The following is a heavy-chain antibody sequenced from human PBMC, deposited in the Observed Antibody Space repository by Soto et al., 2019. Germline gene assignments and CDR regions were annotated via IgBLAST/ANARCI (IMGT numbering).Heavy chain of an antibody. D-gene: IGHD2-15*01. Sequence: PGGSLRLSCAASGFSFDDYAMHWVRQAPGKGLEWVSGISWNSDSIGYGDSEKGRFSISRDNAKNSLYLQMNSLRAEDTAVYYCARDPTSTYCSGGSCYYLYFDYWGQGTLVTVSS. J-gene: IGHJ4*02. CDR3: ARDPTSTYCSGGSCYYLYFDY. CDR2: ISWNSDSI. CDR1: GFSFDDYA. V-gene: IGHV3-9*01.